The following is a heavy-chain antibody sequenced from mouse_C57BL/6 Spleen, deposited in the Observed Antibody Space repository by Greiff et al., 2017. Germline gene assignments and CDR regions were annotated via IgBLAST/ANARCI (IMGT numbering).Heavy chain of an antibody. CDR1: GYTFTDYN. CDR3: ARIPYYYGSSYVGFDY. V-gene: IGHV1-18*01. CDR2: INPNNGGT. J-gene: IGHJ2*01. D-gene: IGHD1-1*01. Sequence: EVKLQQSGPELVKPGASVKIPCKASGYTFTDYNMDWVKQSHGKSLEWIGDINPNNGGTIYNQKFKGKATLTVDKSSSTAYMELRSLTSEDTAVYYCARIPYYYGSSYVGFDYWGQGTTLTVSS.